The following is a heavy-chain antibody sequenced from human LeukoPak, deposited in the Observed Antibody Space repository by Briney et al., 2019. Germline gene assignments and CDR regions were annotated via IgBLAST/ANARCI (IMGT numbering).Heavy chain of an antibody. CDR2: ISYSGNT. Sequence: PSETLSLTCTVSGDSTRPYYWNWIRQSPGKGLEWLGYISYSGNTNYHPSVKSRVTISLDTSKNHFSLRLNSVTAADTAVYYCARRSLIAAEDYWGQGTLVTVSS. CDR1: GDSTRPYY. J-gene: IGHJ4*02. V-gene: IGHV4-59*08. D-gene: IGHD6-6*01. CDR3: ARRSLIAAEDY.